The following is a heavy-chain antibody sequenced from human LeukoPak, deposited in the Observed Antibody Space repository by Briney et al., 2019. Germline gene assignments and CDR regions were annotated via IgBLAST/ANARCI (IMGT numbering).Heavy chain of an antibody. CDR3: ARHRQKEENWFDP. V-gene: IGHV4-39*01. J-gene: IGHJ5*02. CDR1: GGSISSSSYY. CDR2: IYYSGST. Sequence: SETLSLTCTVPGGSISSSSYYWGWIRQPPGKGLEWIGSIYYSGSTYYNPSLKSRVNISVDTSKNQFSLKLNSVTAADTAVYYCARHRQKEENWFDPWGQGTLVTVSS.